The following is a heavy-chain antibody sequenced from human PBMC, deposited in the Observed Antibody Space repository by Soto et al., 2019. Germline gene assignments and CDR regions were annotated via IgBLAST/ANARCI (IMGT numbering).Heavy chain of an antibody. CDR3: ARGTKYYKSDYEGWFDP. J-gene: IGHJ5*02. V-gene: IGHV1-69*02. CDR2: IIPILGIA. Sequence: QVQLVQSGAEVKKPGSSVKVSCKASGGTFSSYTISWVRQAPGQGLEWMGRIIPILGIANYAQKFQGRVTITADKSTSTAYMELSSLRSEDTAVHYCARGTKYYKSDYEGWFDPWGQGTLVTVSS. CDR1: GGTFSSYT. D-gene: IGHD5-12*01.